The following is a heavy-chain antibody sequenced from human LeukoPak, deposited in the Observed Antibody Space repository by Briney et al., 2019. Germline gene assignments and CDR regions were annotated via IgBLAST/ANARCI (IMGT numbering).Heavy chain of an antibody. CDR3: ARNPAHCSGGSCYWGFDY. J-gene: IGHJ4*02. Sequence: ASVTVSCKASGYTFTSYAISWVRQAPGQGLEWMGGIIPIFGTANYAQKFQGRVTITADESTSTAYMELSSLRSEDTAVYYCARNPAHCSGGSCYWGFDYWGQGTLVTVSS. D-gene: IGHD2-15*01. CDR2: IIPIFGTA. V-gene: IGHV1-69*13. CDR1: GYTFTSYA.